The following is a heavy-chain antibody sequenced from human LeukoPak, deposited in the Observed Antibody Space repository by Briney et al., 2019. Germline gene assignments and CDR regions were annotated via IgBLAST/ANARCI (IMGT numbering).Heavy chain of an antibody. CDR3: ARNRGWYATDV. V-gene: IGHV4-61*01. Sequence: PSETLSLTCSVSGGSVRSDMSHWSWIRQPPGRGLEWIGYVHYSGSANYNPSLESRVTMSLDHSKNQFFLDLTSVTSADTAVYYCARNRGWYATDVWGQGAAVTVSS. D-gene: IGHD6-19*01. CDR1: GGSVRSDMSH. J-gene: IGHJ6*02. CDR2: VHYSGSA.